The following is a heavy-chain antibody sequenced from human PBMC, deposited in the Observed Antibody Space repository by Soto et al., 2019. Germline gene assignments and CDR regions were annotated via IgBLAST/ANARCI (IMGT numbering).Heavy chain of an antibody. CDR3: YWTEFRFFCWFVSAALDI. Sequence: PGGSLRLSCTASGFTFGDYAMSWVRQAPGKGLEWVGFIRSKAYGGTTEYAASVKGRFTISRDDSKSIAYLQMNSLKTEDTAVYFFYWTEFRFFCWFVSAALDIWGQGTMVTVSS. D-gene: IGHD3-9*01. CDR2: IRSKAYGGTT. J-gene: IGHJ3*02. CDR1: GFTFGDYA. V-gene: IGHV3-49*04.